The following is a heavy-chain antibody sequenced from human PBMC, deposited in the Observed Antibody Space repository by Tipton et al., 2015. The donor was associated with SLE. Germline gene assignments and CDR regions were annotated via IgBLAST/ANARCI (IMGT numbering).Heavy chain of an antibody. Sequence: TLSLTCTVSGDSISSFHWSWIRQPAGKGLEWIGRIYASGSTNYNPSLKSRLTISVDTSKNQFSLNLSSVTAADTAVYYCARDTRDWFLSESWGQGALVTVSS. D-gene: IGHD3-9*01. CDR3: ARDTRDWFLSES. V-gene: IGHV4-4*07. J-gene: IGHJ4*02. CDR1: GDSISSFH. CDR2: IYASGST.